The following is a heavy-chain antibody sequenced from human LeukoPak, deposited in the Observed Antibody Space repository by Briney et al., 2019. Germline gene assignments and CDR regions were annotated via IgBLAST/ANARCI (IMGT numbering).Heavy chain of an antibody. CDR3: ARDGLFLGSSYYYYYYMDV. V-gene: IGHV1-2*02. Sequence: GASVKVSCKASGYTFTGYYMHWVRQAPGQGLEWMGWINPNSGGTNYAQKFQGRVTMTRDTSISTAYMELSRLRSDDTAVYYCARDGLFLGSSYYYYYYMDVWGKGTTVTVSS. J-gene: IGHJ6*03. CDR1: GYTFTGYY. D-gene: IGHD6-6*01. CDR2: INPNSGGT.